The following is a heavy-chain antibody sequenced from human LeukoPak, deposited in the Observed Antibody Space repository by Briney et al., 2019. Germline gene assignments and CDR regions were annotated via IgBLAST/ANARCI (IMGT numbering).Heavy chain of an antibody. CDR2: ISSSSSTI. CDR3: ARVSDISVAAYFDY. D-gene: IGHD6-19*01. J-gene: IGHJ4*02. V-gene: IGHV3-48*01. Sequence: GGSLRLSCAASGFTFSSYSMNWVRQAPGKGLEWVSYISSSSSTIYYADSVKGRFTISRDNAKNSLYLQLNSLRAEDTALYYCARVSDISVAAYFDYWGQGTLVTVSS. CDR1: GFTFSSYS.